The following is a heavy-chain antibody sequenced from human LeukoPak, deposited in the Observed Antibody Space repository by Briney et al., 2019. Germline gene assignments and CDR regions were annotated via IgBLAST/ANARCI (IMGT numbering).Heavy chain of an antibody. D-gene: IGHD6-19*01. V-gene: IGHV4-34*01. J-gene: IGHJ2*01. CDR3: ARGAAVAGSYWYFDL. CDR1: GGSLSGYY. Sequence: SETLSLTCAVYGGSLSGYYWSWIRQPPGKGLEGIGEINHSGSTNYNPSLKSRVTISVDTSKNQFSLRQSSVTAADTAVYYCARGAAVAGSYWYFDLWGRGTLVTVSS. CDR2: INHSGST.